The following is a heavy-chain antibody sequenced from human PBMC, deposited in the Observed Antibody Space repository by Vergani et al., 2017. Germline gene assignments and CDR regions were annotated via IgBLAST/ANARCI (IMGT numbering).Heavy chain of an antibody. CDR3: ARDLSYSTAWPFFDS. V-gene: IGHV3-7*01. J-gene: IGHJ4*02. CDR2: IKQDGSEK. Sequence: EVQLVESGGGLVQPGGSLRLSCAASGFTFSSYWMSWVRQAPGKGLEWVANIKQDGSEKYYVDSVKGRFTISRDNAKNSLYLQMDSLRVEDTAMYFCARDLSYSTAWPFFDSRGQGTLVTVSS. D-gene: IGHD4-11*01. CDR1: GFTFSSYW.